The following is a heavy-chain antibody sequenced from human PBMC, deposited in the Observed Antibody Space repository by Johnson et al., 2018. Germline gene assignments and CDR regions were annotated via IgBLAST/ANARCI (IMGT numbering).Heavy chain of an antibody. J-gene: IGHJ1*01. CDR2: ISGDGIST. V-gene: IGHV3-64*07. D-gene: IGHD6-19*01. CDR1: GFTFSSYA. CDR3: ARDRAAVAGIGYFQY. Sequence: EVQLVESGGGLVQPGGSLRLSCAASGFTFSSYAMHWVRQAPGQGLEYVSGISGDGISTFYADSVKGRFTISRDNSKNTLYLQRGSLRTEDMAVYFCARDRAAVAGIGYFQYWGQGTLVTVSS.